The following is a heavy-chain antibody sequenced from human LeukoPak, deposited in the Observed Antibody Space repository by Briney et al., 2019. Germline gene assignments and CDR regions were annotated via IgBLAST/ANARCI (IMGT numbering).Heavy chain of an antibody. D-gene: IGHD4-17*01. Sequence: GGSLRLSCAASGFTFSSYAMSWVRQAPGKGLEWVSAIIGSGGSTYYADSVKGRFTISRDNSKNTLYVQMNSLRAEDTAVYYCAKANDYGDFNWFDPWGQGTLATVSS. CDR1: GFTFSSYA. J-gene: IGHJ5*02. CDR2: IIGSGGST. V-gene: IGHV3-23*01. CDR3: AKANDYGDFNWFDP.